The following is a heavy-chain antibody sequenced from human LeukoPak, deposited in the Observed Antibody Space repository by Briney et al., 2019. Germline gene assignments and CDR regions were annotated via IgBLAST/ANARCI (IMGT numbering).Heavy chain of an antibody. J-gene: IGHJ4*02. CDR1: GGSISSSSYY. Sequence: SETLSLTCTVSGGSISSSSYYWGWIRQPPGKGLEWIGSIYYSGSTYYNPSLKSRVTISVDTSKNRFSLKLSSVTAADTAVYYCANFGVVIRWGQGTLVTVSS. CDR2: IYYSGST. D-gene: IGHD3-3*01. V-gene: IGHV4-39*01. CDR3: ANFGVVIR.